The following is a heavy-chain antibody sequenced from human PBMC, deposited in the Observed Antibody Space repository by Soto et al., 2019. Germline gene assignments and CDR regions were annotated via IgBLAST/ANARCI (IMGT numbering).Heavy chain of an antibody. V-gene: IGHV1-69*02. J-gene: IGHJ4*02. Sequence: ASVKVSCKASGGTFSSYTISWVRQAPGQGLEWMGRIIPILGIANYAQKFQGRVTITADKSTSTAYMELSSLRSEDTAVYYCASPRSGMVVAAPFDYWGQGTLVTVSS. CDR2: IIPILGIA. CDR3: ASPRSGMVVAAPFDY. D-gene: IGHD2-15*01. CDR1: GGTFSSYT.